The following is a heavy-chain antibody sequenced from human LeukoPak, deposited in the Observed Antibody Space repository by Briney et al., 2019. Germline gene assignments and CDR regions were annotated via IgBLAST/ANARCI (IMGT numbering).Heavy chain of an antibody. CDR2: IWYDGSNK. CDR1: GFTFSSYG. V-gene: IGHV3-33*01. J-gene: IGHJ4*02. Sequence: GGSLRLSCAASGFTFSSYGMHWVRQAPGKGLEWAAVIWYDGSNKYYADSVKGRFTISRDNSKNTLYLQMNSLRAEDTAVYYCARGPYYFDYWGQGTLVTVSS. CDR3: ARGPYYFDY.